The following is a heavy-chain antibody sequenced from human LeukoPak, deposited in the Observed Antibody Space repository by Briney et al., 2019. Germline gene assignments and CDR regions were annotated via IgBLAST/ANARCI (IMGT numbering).Heavy chain of an antibody. CDR1: GGSISSSSYY. Sequence: SETLSLTCTVSGGSISSSSYYWGWIRQPPGKGLEWIGSIYYSGSTYYNPSLKSRVTISVDTSKNQFSLKLSSVTAADTAVYSCARLCLGGYCSSTLNNLKDYWGQGPLVTVSS. D-gene: IGHD2-2*01. CDR2: IYYSGST. CDR3: ARLCLGGYCSSTLNNLKDY. J-gene: IGHJ4*02. V-gene: IGHV4-39*01.